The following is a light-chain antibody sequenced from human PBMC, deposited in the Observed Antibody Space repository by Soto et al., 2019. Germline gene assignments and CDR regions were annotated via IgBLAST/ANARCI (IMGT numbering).Light chain of an antibody. CDR1: QSVSSN. V-gene: IGKV3-15*01. Sequence: EIVMTQSPATLSVSPGERATLSCRASQSVSSNLAWYQQKPGQAPRLLISGASTRATGIPARFSGSESGTEFTLTISSLQSEDFAVYYCQQYNNWPPCGTFGQGTKLEIK. CDR3: QQYNNWPPCGT. J-gene: IGKJ2*02. CDR2: GAS.